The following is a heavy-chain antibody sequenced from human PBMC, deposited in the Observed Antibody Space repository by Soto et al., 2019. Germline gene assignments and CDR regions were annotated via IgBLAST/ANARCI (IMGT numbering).Heavy chain of an antibody. CDR2: IYHSGST. D-gene: IGHD2-15*01. CDR1: GGSISSGGYS. CDR3: ARSSYCSGGSCYGFDP. Sequence: QLQLQESGSGLVKPSQTLSLTCAVSGGSISSGGYSWSWIRQPPGKGLEWIGYIYHSGSTYYNPSLKSRVTISVDMSKNQFSLKLSSVTAADTAVYYCARSSYCSGGSCYGFDPWGQGTLVTVSS. V-gene: IGHV4-30-2*01. J-gene: IGHJ5*02.